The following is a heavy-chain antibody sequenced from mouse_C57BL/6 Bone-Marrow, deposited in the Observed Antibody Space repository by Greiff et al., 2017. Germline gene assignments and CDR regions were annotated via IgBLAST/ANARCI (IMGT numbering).Heavy chain of an antibody. V-gene: IGHV1-64*01. Sequence: QVQLQQPGAELVKPGASVKLSCKASGYTFTSYWMHWVKQRPGQGLEWIGMIHPNSGNTNYNEKFKSKATLTVDKSSSTAYMQLSSLTSEDSAVYYCARSNPWFAYWGQGTLVTVSA. CDR3: ARSNPWFAY. J-gene: IGHJ3*01. CDR1: GYTFTSYW. CDR2: IHPNSGNT.